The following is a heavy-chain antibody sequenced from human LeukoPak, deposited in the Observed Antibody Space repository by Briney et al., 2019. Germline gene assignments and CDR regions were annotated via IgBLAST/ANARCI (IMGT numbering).Heavy chain of an antibody. J-gene: IGHJ3*02. CDR2: MHYTGST. CDR3: ARHQWVPAFDI. Sequence: SETLSLTCTVSGGSISSYYWSWIRQPPGKGLEWIGYMHYTGSTNYNPSLKSRVTISIDTSKNQFSLKLSSVTASDTAVYYCARHQWVPAFDIWGQGTMVTVSS. D-gene: IGHD1-26*01. V-gene: IGHV4-59*08. CDR1: GGSISSYY.